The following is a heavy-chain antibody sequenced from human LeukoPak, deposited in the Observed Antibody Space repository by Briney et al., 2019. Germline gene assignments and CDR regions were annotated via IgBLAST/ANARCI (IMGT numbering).Heavy chain of an antibody. Sequence: GGSLRLSCAASGFTFSSYSMNWVRQAPGKGLEWVSYISSSSSTIYYADSVKGRFTISRDNAKNSLYLRLNSLRAGDTALFFCAKDRRRDDVLTGSFSDWGQGTLVTVSS. V-gene: IGHV3-48*01. J-gene: IGHJ4*02. CDR2: ISSSSSTI. CDR3: AKDRRRDDVLTGSFSD. D-gene: IGHD3-9*01. CDR1: GFTFSSYS.